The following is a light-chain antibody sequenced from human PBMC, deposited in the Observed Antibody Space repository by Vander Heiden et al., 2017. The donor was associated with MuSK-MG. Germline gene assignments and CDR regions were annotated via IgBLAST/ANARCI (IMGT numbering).Light chain of an antibody. J-gene: IGLJ2*01. V-gene: IGLV3-1*01. Sequence: SYDLTQPPSVSVSPGPTASITSPGHQLGVKYVCWYQPKPGQSPVVFNYQDSKRPSGIPERFSGSNSGNTATLTISGTQVMDEADYYCQAWNSGTVVFGGGTKLTVL. CDR3: QAWNSGTVV. CDR2: QDS. CDR1: QLGVKY.